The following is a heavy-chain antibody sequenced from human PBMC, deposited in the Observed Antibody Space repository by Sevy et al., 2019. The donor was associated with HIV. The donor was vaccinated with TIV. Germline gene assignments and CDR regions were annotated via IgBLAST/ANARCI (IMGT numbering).Heavy chain of an antibody. V-gene: IGHV3-74*03. J-gene: IGHJ4*02. CDR3: ARTGSGTKPIEN. CDR2: INSDGSSA. CDR1: GLGFSSYW. D-gene: IGHD3-10*01. Sequence: GGSLRLSCVDSGLGFSSYWMDWVRQVPGKGLVWVSRINSDGSSAKYADFVKGRFTISRDNAKNTLYLQMNSLRAEDTAVYYCARTGSGTKPIENWGQGTLVTVSS.